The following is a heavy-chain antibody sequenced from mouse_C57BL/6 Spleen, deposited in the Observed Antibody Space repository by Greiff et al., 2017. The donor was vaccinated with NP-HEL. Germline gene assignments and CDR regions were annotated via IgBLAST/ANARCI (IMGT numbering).Heavy chain of an antibody. V-gene: IGHV1-19*01. CDR3: AREGYDSPFAY. CDR1: GYTFTDYY. Sequence: VQLQQSGPVLVKPGASVKMSCKASGYTFTDYYMNWVKQSHGKSLEWIGVINPYNGGTSYNQKFKGKATLTVDKSSSTAYMELNSLTSEDSAVYYCAREGYDSPFAYWGQGTLVTVSA. CDR2: INPYNGGT. D-gene: IGHD2-4*01. J-gene: IGHJ3*01.